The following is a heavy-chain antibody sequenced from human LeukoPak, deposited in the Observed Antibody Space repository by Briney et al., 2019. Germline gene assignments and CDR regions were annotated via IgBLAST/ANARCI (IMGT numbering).Heavy chain of an antibody. V-gene: IGHV4-59*01. CDR1: GGSISSYY. Sequence: SETLSLTCTVSGGSISSYYWSWIRQPPGKGLEWIGYIYYSGSTNYNPSLKSRVTISVDTSKNQFSLKLSSVTAADTAVYYCAREKPAPHYYMDVWGKGTTVTVSS. J-gene: IGHJ6*03. CDR2: IYYSGST. CDR3: AREKPAPHYYMDV.